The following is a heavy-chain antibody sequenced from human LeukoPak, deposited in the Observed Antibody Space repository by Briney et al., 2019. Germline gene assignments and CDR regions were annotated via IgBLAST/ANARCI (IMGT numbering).Heavy chain of an antibody. CDR1: GGSISSSSYY. Sequence: PSETLSLTCTVSGGSISSSSYYWGWIRQPPGKGLEWIGYIYYSGSTNYNPSLKSRVTISVDTSKNQFSLKLSSVTAADTAVYYCASGSVFSEYSSSWYYFDYWGQGTLVTVSS. D-gene: IGHD6-13*01. CDR3: ASGSVFSEYSSSWYYFDY. CDR2: IYYSGST. V-gene: IGHV4-61*05. J-gene: IGHJ4*02.